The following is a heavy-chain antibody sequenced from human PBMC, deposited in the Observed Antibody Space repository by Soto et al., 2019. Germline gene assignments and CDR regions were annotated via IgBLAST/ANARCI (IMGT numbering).Heavy chain of an antibody. V-gene: IGHV3-23*01. CDR1: GFTFSSYA. J-gene: IGHJ6*02. D-gene: IGHD1-26*01. CDR3: AKSRRIVGARHGMDV. Sequence: EVQLLESGGGLVQPGGSLRLSCAASGFTFSSYAMSWVRQAPGKGLEWVSAISGSGGSTYYADSVKGRFTISRDNAKNTLYLQMNSLRAEDTAVYYCAKSRRIVGARHGMDVWGQGTTVTVSS. CDR2: ISGSGGST.